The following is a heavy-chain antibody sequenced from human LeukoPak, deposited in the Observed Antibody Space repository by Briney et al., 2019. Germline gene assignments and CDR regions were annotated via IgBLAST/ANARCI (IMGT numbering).Heavy chain of an antibody. J-gene: IGHJ2*01. CDR1: GGSFSGYY. CDR2: IYYSGST. D-gene: IGHD6-13*01. CDR3: ATESSSWFRRYFDL. Sequence: SETLSLTCAVYGGSFSGYYWSWIRQPPGKGLEWIGSIYYSGSTYYNPSLKSRVTISVDTTKNQFSLKLSSVTAADTAVYYCATESSSWFRRYFDLWGRGTLVTVSS. V-gene: IGHV4-34*01.